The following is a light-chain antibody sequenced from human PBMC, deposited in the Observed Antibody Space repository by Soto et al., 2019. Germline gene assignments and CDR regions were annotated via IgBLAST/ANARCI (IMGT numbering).Light chain of an antibody. V-gene: IGKV3-15*01. CDR1: QSMTTK. CDR3: QHYNSYSEA. J-gene: IGKJ1*01. CDR2: GTF. Sequence: EIVMTQSPATLSVSPGEGVTLSCRASQSMTTKLAWCQQKPGQAPRLLIHGTFTRATGIPARFSGSGSGTEFTLTISSLQPDDFATYYCQHYNSYSEAFGQGTKVDIK.